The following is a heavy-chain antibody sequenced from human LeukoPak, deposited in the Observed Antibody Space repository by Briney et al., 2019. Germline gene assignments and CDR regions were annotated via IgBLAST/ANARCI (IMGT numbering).Heavy chain of an antibody. J-gene: IGHJ4*02. V-gene: IGHV3-74*01. D-gene: IGHD3-22*01. CDR1: GFTFSSYL. CDR2: ISSDASST. Sequence: GGSLRLSCAASGFTFSSYLMHWVRQAPGEGLVWVSRISSDASSTSYADSVKGRFTISRDNAENTLFLQMNSLTAEDTAVYYCARARGYYYDSFDYWGQGTLVTISS. CDR3: ARARGYYYDSFDY.